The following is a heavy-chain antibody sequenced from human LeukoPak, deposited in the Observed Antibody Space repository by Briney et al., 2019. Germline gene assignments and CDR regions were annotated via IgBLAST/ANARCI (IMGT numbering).Heavy chain of an antibody. V-gene: IGHV4-30-2*01. J-gene: IGHJ4*02. CDR2: IYHSGST. CDR3: ASYRQQLVPY. D-gene: IGHD6-13*01. Sequence: PSETLSLTCTVSGGSISSGGYYWSWIRQPPGKGLEWIGYIYHSGSTNYNPSLKSRVTIPVDTSKNQFSLKLSSVTAADTAVYYCASYRQQLVPYWGQGTLVTVSS. CDR1: GGSISSGGYY.